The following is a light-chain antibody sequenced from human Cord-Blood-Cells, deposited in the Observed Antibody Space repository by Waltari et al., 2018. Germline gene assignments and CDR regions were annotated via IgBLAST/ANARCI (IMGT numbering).Light chain of an antibody. J-gene: IGKJ2*01. CDR1: QSISSY. Sequence: DIQMTQSPSSLSVAVGDRVTITCRASQSISSYLNWYQQKPGKAPKLLIYAASSLQSGVPSRFSGSGSGTDFTLTISSLQPEDFATYYCQQYNSYPYTFGQGTKLEIK. CDR2: AAS. V-gene: IGKV1-39*01. CDR3: QQYNSYPYT.